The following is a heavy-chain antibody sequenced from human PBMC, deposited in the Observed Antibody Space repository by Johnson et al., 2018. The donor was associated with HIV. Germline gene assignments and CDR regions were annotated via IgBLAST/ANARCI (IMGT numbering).Heavy chain of an antibody. D-gene: IGHD3-9*01. V-gene: IGHV3-66*02. CDR2: IFSVGDV. Sequence: VQLVESGGGLVQPGGSLRLSCAASGITVGTNYMSWVRQAPGTGLEWVSVIFSVGDVYYADSVKGRFTISRDNSKNMVYLQMNSLRPEDTAVYYCARDGRDLVTRGSFDIWGQGTMVTVSS. J-gene: IGHJ3*02. CDR1: GITVGTNY. CDR3: ARDGRDLVTRGSFDI.